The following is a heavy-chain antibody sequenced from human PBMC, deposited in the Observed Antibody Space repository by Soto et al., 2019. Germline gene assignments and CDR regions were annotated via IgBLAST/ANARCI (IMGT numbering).Heavy chain of an antibody. D-gene: IGHD3-9*01. V-gene: IGHV1-3*05. J-gene: IGHJ6*02. CDR1: GYTFTSYA. CDR3: ASGWCYDILTGWITCGMDV. CDR2: INAGNGNT. Sequence: QVQLVQSGAEEKKPGASVKVSCKASGYTFTSYAMHWVRQAPGQRLEWMGWINAGNGNTKYSQKFQGRVTITRDTSASTAYMELSSLRSEDTAVYYCASGWCYDILTGWITCGMDVWGQGTTVTVSS.